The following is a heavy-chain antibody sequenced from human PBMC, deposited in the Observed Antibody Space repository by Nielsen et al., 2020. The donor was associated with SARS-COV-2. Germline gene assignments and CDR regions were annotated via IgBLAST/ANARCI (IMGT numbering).Heavy chain of an antibody. CDR1: GFTFSSHG. J-gene: IGHJ3*02. D-gene: IGHD2-15*01. Sequence: GESLKISCAASGFTFSSHGMHWVRQAPGKGLEWVAVVWYDGSSKHYADSVKGRFTISRDNSQNTLYLQMNSLRGGDTAVYYCVRDPSPCDSPACGVFDIWGQGTMVSVSS. V-gene: IGHV3-33*01. CDR2: VWYDGSSK. CDR3: VRDPSPCDSPACGVFDI.